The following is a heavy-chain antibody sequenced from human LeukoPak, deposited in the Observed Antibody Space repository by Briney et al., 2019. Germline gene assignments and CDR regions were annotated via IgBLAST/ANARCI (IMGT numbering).Heavy chain of an antibody. D-gene: IGHD2/OR15-2a*01. CDR1: GVSFSGYY. J-gene: IGHJ4*02. CDR2: INHSGST. CDR3: ARNFQYFDLPDY. V-gene: IGHV4-34*01. Sequence: SETLSLTCAVYGVSFSGYYWSWIRQPPGKGLEWIGEINHSGSTYYNPSLKSRVTISVDTSKNQFSLKLISVTAADTAVYYCARNFQYFDLPDYWGQGTLVTVSS.